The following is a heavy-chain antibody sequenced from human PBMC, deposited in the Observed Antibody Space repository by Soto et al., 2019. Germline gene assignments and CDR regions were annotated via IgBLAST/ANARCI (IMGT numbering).Heavy chain of an antibody. CDR3: ARGGKKIAARPNWFDP. CDR2: IYYSGST. J-gene: IGHJ5*02. Sequence: SETLSLTCAVSGDSISSYYWSWIRQPPGKGLEWIGYIYYSGSTNYNPSLKSRVTISVDTSKNQFSLKLSSVTAADTAVYYCARGGKKIAARPNWFDPWGQGTLVTVSS. CDR1: GDSISSYY. D-gene: IGHD6-6*01. V-gene: IGHV4-59*01.